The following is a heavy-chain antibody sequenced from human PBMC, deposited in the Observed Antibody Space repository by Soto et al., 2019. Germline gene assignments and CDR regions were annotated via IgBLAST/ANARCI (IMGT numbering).Heavy chain of an antibody. D-gene: IGHD5-18*01. Sequence: SETLSLTCTVSGGSISSYYWSWIRQPPGKGLEWIGYIYYSGSTNYNPSLKSRVTISVDTSKNQFSLKLSSVTAADTAVYYCARYRGGYSYGYPTGYYYYGMGVWGQGTTVTVSS. V-gene: IGHV4-59*01. CDR2: IYYSGST. CDR1: GGSISSYY. CDR3: ARYRGGYSYGYPTGYYYYGMGV. J-gene: IGHJ6*02.